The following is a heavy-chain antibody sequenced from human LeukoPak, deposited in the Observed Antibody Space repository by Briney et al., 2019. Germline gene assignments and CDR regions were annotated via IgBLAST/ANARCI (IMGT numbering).Heavy chain of an antibody. V-gene: IGHV3-48*03. D-gene: IGHD5-24*01. J-gene: IGHJ4*02. CDR3: ASPQYYFDY. Sequence: GGSLRLSCAASGFTFTSYEMNWVRQAPGKGLEWVSYSSSSGSTTYYADSVKGRFTISRDNAKNSLYLQMNSLRAEDTAVYYCASPQYYFDYWGQGTLVTVSS. CDR2: SSSSGSTT. CDR1: GFTFTSYE.